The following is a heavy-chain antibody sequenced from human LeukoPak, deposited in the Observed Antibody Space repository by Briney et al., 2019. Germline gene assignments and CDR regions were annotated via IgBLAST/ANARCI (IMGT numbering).Heavy chain of an antibody. D-gene: IGHD6-13*01. Sequence: SETLSLTCTVSGGSISSSSYYWGWIRQPPGKGLEWIGSIYYSGSTYYNPSLKSRVTISVDTSKNQFSLKLSSVTAADTAVYYCAQQLNAFDIWGQGTMVTVSS. CDR3: AQQLNAFDI. CDR2: IYYSGST. CDR1: GGSISSSSYY. V-gene: IGHV4-39*07. J-gene: IGHJ3*02.